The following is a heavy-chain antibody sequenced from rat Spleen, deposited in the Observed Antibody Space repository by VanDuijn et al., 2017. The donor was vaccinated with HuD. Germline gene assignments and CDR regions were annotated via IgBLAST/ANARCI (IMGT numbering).Heavy chain of an antibody. CDR2: ISYDGSIT. D-gene: IGHD1-12*02. J-gene: IGHJ2*01. Sequence: EVQLVESDGGLVQPGRSLKLSCAASGFTFSDYFLAWVRQTPTKGLEWVATISYDGSITYYRDAVKGRFTISRDNAKSTLYLQMDSLRSEDTATYYCTTGGYDGLYWGQGVMVTVSS. CDR3: TTGGYDGLY. CDR1: GFTFSDYF. V-gene: IGHV5-29*01.